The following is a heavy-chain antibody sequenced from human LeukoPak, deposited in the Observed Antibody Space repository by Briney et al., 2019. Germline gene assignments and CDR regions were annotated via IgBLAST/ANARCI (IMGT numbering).Heavy chain of an antibody. V-gene: IGHV4-59*01. J-gene: IGHJ3*02. D-gene: IGHD5-24*01. CDR3: ARDGRGHGYNLDAFHI. Sequence: PSETLSLTCTVSGGSISGYYWSWIRQPPGKGLEWIGYIYYSGSTNYNPSLESRVSISVDTSKNQFSLKLSSVTAADTAVYFCARDGRGHGYNLDAFHIWGQGTMVTVSS. CDR2: IYYSGST. CDR1: GGSISGYY.